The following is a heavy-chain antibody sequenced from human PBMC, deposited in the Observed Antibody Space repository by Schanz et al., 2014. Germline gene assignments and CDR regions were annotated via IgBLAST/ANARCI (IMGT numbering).Heavy chain of an antibody. D-gene: IGHD3-10*01. CDR3: ASDTMGGNFGLDV. CDR2: IYLSDGST. J-gene: IGHJ6*02. Sequence: QVHLVQSGAEVKKPGASVKLSCKASGYTFTNYYIHWVRQAPGQGLEWMGRIYLSDGSTRYAQKFQGRVTMTWDTSTSTVSMELSSLRSEDTAVYYCASDTMGGNFGLDVWGQGTTVTVSS. V-gene: IGHV1-46*03. CDR1: GYTFTNYY.